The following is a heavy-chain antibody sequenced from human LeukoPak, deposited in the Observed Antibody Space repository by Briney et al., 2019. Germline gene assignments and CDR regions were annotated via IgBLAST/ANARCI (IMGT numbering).Heavy chain of an antibody. D-gene: IGHD2-15*01. CDR2: ISPSDGNR. Sequence: GASVTVSCKASGYIFTNYFIHWVRRAPGQGLEWITIISPSDGNRVYGPKFQGRVTVTSDTSTSTVYMELSSLRSEDTAVYYCAREKFGGYFDYWGQGTLVTVSS. CDR1: GYIFTNYF. J-gene: IGHJ4*02. V-gene: IGHV1-46*01. CDR3: AREKFGGYFDY.